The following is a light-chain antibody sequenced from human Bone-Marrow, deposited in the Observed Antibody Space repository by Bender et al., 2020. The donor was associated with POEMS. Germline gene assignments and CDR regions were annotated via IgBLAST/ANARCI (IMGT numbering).Light chain of an antibody. J-gene: IGLJ3*02. Sequence: QSVLTQPPSASGTPGQGVTISCSGSSSNIGTNPVNWYQHLPETAPKLLIYINNQRPSGVPDRYSGSKSGTSASLAISGLQSEDEADYYCAAWEDSLNGWVFGGGTKLTVL. CDR1: SSNIGTNP. CDR2: INN. V-gene: IGLV1-44*01. CDR3: AAWEDSLNGWV.